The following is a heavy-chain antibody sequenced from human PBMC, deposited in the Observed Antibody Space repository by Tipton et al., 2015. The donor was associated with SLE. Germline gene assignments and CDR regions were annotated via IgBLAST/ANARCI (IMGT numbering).Heavy chain of an antibody. CDR3: ASWGPIFYSYSYMHV. D-gene: IGHD3-16*01. Sequence: LRLSCAVYGGSFSGYYWSWIRQPPGKGLEWIGEINHSGSTNYNPSLKSRVTISVDTSKNQFSLKLSSVTAADTAVYYCASWGPIFYSYSYMHVWGKWATVS. V-gene: IGHV4-34*01. J-gene: IGHJ6*03. CDR1: GGSFSGYY. CDR2: INHSGST.